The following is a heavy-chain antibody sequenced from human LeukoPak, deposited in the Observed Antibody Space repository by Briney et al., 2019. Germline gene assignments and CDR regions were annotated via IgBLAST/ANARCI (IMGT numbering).Heavy chain of an antibody. CDR2: IIPIIGIA. V-gene: IGHV1-69*04. CDR3: AYHDPTVTAYNCFDP. Sequence: SVKVSCKASGFTFSSYAMSWVRQAPGQGLEWMGRIIPIIGIANYAQKFQGRVTITTDKSTSTAYMELSSLRSEDTAVYYCAYHDPTVTAYNCFDPWGQGNLVTVSS. CDR1: GFTFSSYA. J-gene: IGHJ5*02. D-gene: IGHD4-11*01.